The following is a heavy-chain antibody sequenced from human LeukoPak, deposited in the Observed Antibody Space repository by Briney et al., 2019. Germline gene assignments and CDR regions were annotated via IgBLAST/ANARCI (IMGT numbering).Heavy chain of an antibody. V-gene: IGHV3-21*04. CDR3: ARSYFGDYVNY. CDR1: GFTFSSYS. J-gene: IGHJ4*02. D-gene: IGHD3-10*01. CDR2: ISSSSSYI. Sequence: GGSLRLSCAASGFTFSSYSMNWVRQAPRKGLEWVSSISSSSSYIYYADSVKGRFTISRDNAKNSLYLQMDSLGAEDTALYYCARSYFGDYVNYWGQGTLVTVSS.